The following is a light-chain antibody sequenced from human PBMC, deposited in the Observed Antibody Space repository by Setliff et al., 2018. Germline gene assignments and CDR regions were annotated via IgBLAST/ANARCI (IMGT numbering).Light chain of an antibody. V-gene: IGLV2-23*02. CDR2: DVT. CDR1: SSDVGGYNY. J-gene: IGLJ1*01. Sequence: QSALTQPASVSGSPGQSITISRTGTSSDVGGYNYVSWYQQHPGKAPKLMIYDVTKWPSGVSNRFSGSKSGNTASLTISGLQAEDVADYYCCSYAGSSTYVFGTGTKVTVL. CDR3: CSYAGSSTYV.